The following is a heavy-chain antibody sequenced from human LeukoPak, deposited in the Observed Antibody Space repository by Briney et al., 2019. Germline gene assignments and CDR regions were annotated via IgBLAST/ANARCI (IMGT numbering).Heavy chain of an antibody. V-gene: IGHV4-59*01. CDR2: IYYSGST. J-gene: IGHJ5*02. Sequence: SETLSLTCTVSGGSISSYYWSWIRQPPGKGLEWIGYIYYSGSTNYNPSLKSRVTISVDTSKYQFSLKLSSVTAADTAVYYCARDLRYSSSLSWFDPWGQGTLVTVSS. CDR1: GGSISSYY. D-gene: IGHD6-6*01. CDR3: ARDLRYSSSLSWFDP.